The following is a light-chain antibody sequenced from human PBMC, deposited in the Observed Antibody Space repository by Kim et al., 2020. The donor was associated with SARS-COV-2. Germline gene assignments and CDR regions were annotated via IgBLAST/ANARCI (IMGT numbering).Light chain of an antibody. CDR2: GAS. CDR1: QSVSSSY. Sequence: SRGERASLSCRASQSVSSSYLAWYQQKPGQAHRLLIYGASSRATGIPDRFSGSGSGTDFTLTISRLEPEDFAVYYCQQYGSSPRTFGQGTKVDIK. CDR3: QQYGSSPRT. V-gene: IGKV3-20*01. J-gene: IGKJ1*01.